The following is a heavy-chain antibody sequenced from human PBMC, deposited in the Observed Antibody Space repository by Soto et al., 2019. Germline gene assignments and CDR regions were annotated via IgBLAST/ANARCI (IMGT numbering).Heavy chain of an antibody. V-gene: IGHV4-28*03. CDR1: GYSISSSNW. CDR2: IYYSGTT. CDR3: ARGAIQGPIDY. Sequence: QVQLQESGPGLVKPSDTLSLTCAVSGYSISSSNWWGWIRQPPGEGLEGIGSIYYSGTTYYNPSLKSRVPMSVDTARNQFSLKLTSVTAVDTAVYYCARGAIQGPIDYWGQGTLVTVSS. J-gene: IGHJ4*02.